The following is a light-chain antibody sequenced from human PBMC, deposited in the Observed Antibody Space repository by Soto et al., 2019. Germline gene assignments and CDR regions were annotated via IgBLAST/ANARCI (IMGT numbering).Light chain of an antibody. Sequence: SVLTHPASVSRSPAQSITISRNGTSGDVWAYRYVSWFQPHPGKAPKVIIYEVSNRASGVSNRFSGSKSGNTAFLTISGLQAEDEADYYCNSYPSSSAPYVFGTGTKVTVL. CDR1: SGDVWAYRY. CDR3: NSYPSSSAPYV. J-gene: IGLJ1*01. CDR2: EVS. V-gene: IGLV2-14*01.